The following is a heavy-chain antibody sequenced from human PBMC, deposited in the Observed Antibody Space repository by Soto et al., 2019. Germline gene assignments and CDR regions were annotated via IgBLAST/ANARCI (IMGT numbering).Heavy chain of an antibody. CDR3: AKGGDYSSSFNWFDP. CDR1: GFTFSSYA. J-gene: IGHJ5*02. Sequence: EVQLLESGGGLVQPGGSLRLSCAPSGFTFSSYALSWVRQAPGKGLEWVSTISGSGGSTYYADSVKGRFTISRDNSKNPLHLQMNSLRAEDTALYFCAKGGDYSSSFNWFDPWGQGTLVTVSS. CDR2: ISGSGGST. D-gene: IGHD6-6*01. V-gene: IGHV3-23*01.